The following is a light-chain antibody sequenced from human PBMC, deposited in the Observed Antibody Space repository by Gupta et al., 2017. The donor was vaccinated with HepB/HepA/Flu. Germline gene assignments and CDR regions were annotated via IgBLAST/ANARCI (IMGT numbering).Light chain of an antibody. CDR3: QQRSNWPPRYT. CDR1: QSVSSY. Sequence: EIVFTQSPATLSLSPGERATLSCRASQSVSSYLAWYQQKPGQAPRLLISDASNRATGIPARFSGSGSGTDFTLTISSRVPEDFAVYYCQQRSNWPPRYTFGPGTKVDIK. J-gene: IGKJ3*01. V-gene: IGKV3-11*01. CDR2: DAS.